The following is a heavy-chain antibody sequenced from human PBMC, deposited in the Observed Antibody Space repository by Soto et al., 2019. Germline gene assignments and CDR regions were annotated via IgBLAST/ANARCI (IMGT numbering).Heavy chain of an antibody. V-gene: IGHV1-18*01. D-gene: IGHD6-19*01. CDR2: ISGYSGDT. Sequence: QVQLVQSGGEVKEPGASVKVSCKASGYTITSYGFSWVRQAPGQGLEWMGWISGYSGDTKYSQKFQGRVTMTTDTSTSTAHMELRSLTSDDTAVYYCARDNEQWMVDPWGQGILVTVSS. J-gene: IGHJ5*02. CDR1: GYTITSYG. CDR3: ARDNEQWMVDP.